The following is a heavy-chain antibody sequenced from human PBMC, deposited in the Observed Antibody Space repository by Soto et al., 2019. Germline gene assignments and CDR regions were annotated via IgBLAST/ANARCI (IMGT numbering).Heavy chain of an antibody. CDR3: VRGDVFDI. V-gene: IGHV4-4*07. CDR1: GGSISGYF. Sequence: QLQLQESGPGLVKPSETLSLICTVSGGSISGYFWIWVRQPAGKGLEWIGRISSAGSTNYNPSLKSRVTLAVDTSQIQFSLKLTSVTPADTAMYYCVRGDVFDIWHRGTMVTVSS. CDR2: ISSAGST. D-gene: IGHD3-16*01. J-gene: IGHJ3*02.